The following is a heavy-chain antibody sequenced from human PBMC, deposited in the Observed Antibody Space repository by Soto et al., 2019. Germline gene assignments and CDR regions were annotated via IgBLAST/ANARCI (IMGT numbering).Heavy chain of an antibody. CDR1: GYTFTSYG. D-gene: IGHD2-15*01. Sequence: QVQLVQSGAEVKKPGASVKVSCKASGYTFTSYGISWVRQAPGQGLEWMGGISAYTGNTNYAQKLQGRVTMTTDTTTSTAYMELRSLRSDATAVYYCATRRPCSGGSCYADDWYFDRWGRGTRVTVSS. CDR2: ISAYTGNT. V-gene: IGHV1-18*01. J-gene: IGHJ2*01. CDR3: ATRRPCSGGSCYADDWYFDR.